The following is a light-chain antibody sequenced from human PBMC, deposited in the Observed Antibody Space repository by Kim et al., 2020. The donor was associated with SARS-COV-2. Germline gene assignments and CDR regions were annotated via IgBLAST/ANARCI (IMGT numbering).Light chain of an antibody. Sequence: SVSPGQTASITCSGDKLGDKYACWYQQKPGQSPVLVIYQDSKRPSGIPERFSGSNSGNTATLTISETQAMDEADYYCQAWDSSGVVFGGGTQLTVL. CDR1: KLGDKY. CDR2: QDS. CDR3: QAWDSSGVV. V-gene: IGLV3-1*01. J-gene: IGLJ2*01.